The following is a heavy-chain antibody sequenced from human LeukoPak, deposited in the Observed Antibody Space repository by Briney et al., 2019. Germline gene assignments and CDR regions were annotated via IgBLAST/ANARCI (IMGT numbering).Heavy chain of an antibody. CDR1: GYTFTSYD. Sequence: GASVTVSCSAAGYTFTSYDINRVRHPTAQGLEWMGWINTNSGNTGYAQKFQGRVTITRNTSISTAYMELSSLRSEDTAVYYCARGLDFWSGYYFKWFDPWGQGTLVTVSS. V-gene: IGHV1-8*03. D-gene: IGHD3-3*01. J-gene: IGHJ5*02. CDR3: ARGLDFWSGYYFKWFDP. CDR2: INTNSGNT.